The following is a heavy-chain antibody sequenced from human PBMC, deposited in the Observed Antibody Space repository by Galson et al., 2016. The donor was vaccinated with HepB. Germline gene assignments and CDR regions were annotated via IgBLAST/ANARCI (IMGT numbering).Heavy chain of an antibody. CDR2: IYPNDYDT. CDR3: AVPSGYGNNLQYFDS. J-gene: IGHJ4*01. CDR1: GYNFADYW. V-gene: IGHV5-51*01. D-gene: IGHD4-23*01. Sequence: QSGAEVKKPGESLKISCKGSGYNFADYWIGWVRQMPGKGLEWMGIIYPNDYDTRYSRSFQGQVTISADRSISTAYLQWSSLKASDTAMYYCAVPSGYGNNLQYFDSWGHGTLVTVSS.